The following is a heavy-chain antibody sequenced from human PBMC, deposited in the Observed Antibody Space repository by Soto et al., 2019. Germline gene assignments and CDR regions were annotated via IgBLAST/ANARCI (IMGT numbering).Heavy chain of an antibody. J-gene: IGHJ4*02. CDR2: NYYSGST. V-gene: IGHV4-61*01. CDR3: ARTNTDIVVAYFDY. Sequence: QVQLQESGPGLVKPSETLSLTCTVSGGSVSSGSYYWSWIRQPPGKGLEWIGYNYYSGSTNYNPYLTGRVTISVDTSKNQFSLKLSSVTAADTAVYYCARTNTDIVVAYFDYWGQGTLVTVSS. CDR1: GGSVSSGSYY. D-gene: IGHD2-15*01.